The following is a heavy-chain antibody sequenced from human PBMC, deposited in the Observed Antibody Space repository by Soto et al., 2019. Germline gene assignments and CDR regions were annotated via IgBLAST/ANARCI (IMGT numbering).Heavy chain of an antibody. J-gene: IGHJ4*02. CDR2: IYSGGST. CDR1: GFTVSSNY. CDR3: ARGSVRGFYYFDY. Sequence: GESLKISCSASGFTVSSNYMSWGRQAPGKGLEWVSVIYSGGSTYYADSVKGRFTISRHNSKNTLYLQMNSLRAEDTAVYYCARGSVRGFYYFDYWGQGTLVTVSS. V-gene: IGHV3-53*04. D-gene: IGHD3-10*01.